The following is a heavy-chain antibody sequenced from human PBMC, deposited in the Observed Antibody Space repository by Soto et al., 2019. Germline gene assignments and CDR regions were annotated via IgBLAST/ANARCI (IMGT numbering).Heavy chain of an antibody. Sequence: SETLSLTCTVSCGSISSSSYYWGWIRQPPGKGLEWIGSIYYSGSTYYNPSLKSRVTISVDTSKNQFSLKLSSVTAADTAVYYCVGVSPYYYYGMDVWGQGTTVTVSS. V-gene: IGHV4-39*01. D-gene: IGHD3-10*01. CDR1: CGSISSSSYY. J-gene: IGHJ6*02. CDR2: IYYSGST. CDR3: VGVSPYYYYGMDV.